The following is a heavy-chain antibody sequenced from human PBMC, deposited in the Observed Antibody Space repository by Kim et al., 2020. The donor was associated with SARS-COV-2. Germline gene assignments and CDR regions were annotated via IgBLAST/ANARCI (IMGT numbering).Heavy chain of an antibody. J-gene: IGHJ5*02. V-gene: IGHV4-61*01. D-gene: IGHD3-16*01. CDR3: ARVTLFGGVSWGGWFDP. CDR1: GGSVSSGSYY. Sequence: SETLSLTCTVSGGSVSSGSYYWSWIRQPPGKGLEWIGYIYYSGSTNYNPSLKSRVTISVDTSKNQFSLKLSSVTASDTAVYYCARVTLFGGVSWGGWFDPWGQGTLVTVSS. CDR2: IYYSGST.